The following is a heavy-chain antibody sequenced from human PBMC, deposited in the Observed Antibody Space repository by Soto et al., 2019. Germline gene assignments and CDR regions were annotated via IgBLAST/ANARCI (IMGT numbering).Heavy chain of an antibody. D-gene: IGHD4-17*01. CDR1: GYTFTNYA. J-gene: IGHJ4*02. CDR3: ARADYCDYEDY. CDR2: INAGNGNT. V-gene: IGHV1-3*05. Sequence: QVHLVQSGAEEKKPGASVKVSCKASGYTFTNYAVHWMRQAPGQGLEWMGWINAGNGNTKYSQKFQGRVTITRDTFASTAYMELSSLRSEDTAVYYCARADYCDYEDYWGQGTLVTVSS.